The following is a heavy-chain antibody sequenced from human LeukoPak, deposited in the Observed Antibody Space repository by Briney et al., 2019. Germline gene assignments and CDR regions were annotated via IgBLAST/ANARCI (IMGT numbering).Heavy chain of an antibody. D-gene: IGHD6-6*01. V-gene: IGHV4-39*01. Sequence: SETLSLTCTVSGGSISSSSYYWCWIRQPPGKGLEWIGSIYYSGSTYYNPSLKSRVTISVDTSKNQFSLKLSSVTAADTAVYYCARRIAALTFDYCGQGTLVTVSS. CDR1: GGSISSSSYY. CDR3: ARRIAALTFDY. J-gene: IGHJ4*02. CDR2: IYYSGST.